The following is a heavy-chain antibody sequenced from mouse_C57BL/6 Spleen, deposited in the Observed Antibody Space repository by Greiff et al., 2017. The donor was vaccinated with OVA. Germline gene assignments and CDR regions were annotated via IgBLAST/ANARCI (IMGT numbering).Heavy chain of an antibody. CDR3: ARTGGSSYFDY. D-gene: IGHD1-1*01. V-gene: IGHV5-17*01. CDR2: ISSGSSTI. J-gene: IGHJ2*01. CDR1: GFTFSDYG. Sequence: DVKLQESGGGLVKPGGSLKLSCAASGFTFSDYGMHWVRQAPEKGLEWVAYISSGSSTIYYADTVKGRFTISRDNAKNTLFLQMTSLRSEYTAMYYCARTGGSSYFDYGGQGTTLTVSS.